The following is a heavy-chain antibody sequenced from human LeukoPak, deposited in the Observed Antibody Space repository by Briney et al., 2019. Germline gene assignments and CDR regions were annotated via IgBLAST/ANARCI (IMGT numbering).Heavy chain of an antibody. CDR2: IYPGDSDT. Sequence: GESLKISCKGSGYSFTSYWIGWVRPMPGKGLEWMGIIYPGDSDTRYSPSFQGQVTISADKSISTAYLQWGSLKASDTAMYYCARRGVVVPAAYPQAYYFDYWGQGTLVTVSS. D-gene: IGHD2-2*01. CDR1: GYSFTSYW. CDR3: ARRGVVVPAAYPQAYYFDY. V-gene: IGHV5-51*01. J-gene: IGHJ4*02.